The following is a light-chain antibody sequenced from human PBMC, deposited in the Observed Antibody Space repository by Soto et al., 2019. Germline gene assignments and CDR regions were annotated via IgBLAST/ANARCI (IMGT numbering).Light chain of an antibody. CDR1: SSDVGGYNY. Sequence: SALPQPASVSGSPGQSITISCTGTSSDVGGYNYVSWYQQHPGKAPKLMIYDVSNRPSGVSNRFSGSKSGNTASLTISGLQAEDEADYYCSSYTSSSTFFGTGTKVTVL. V-gene: IGLV2-14*01. CDR3: SSYTSSSTF. CDR2: DVS. J-gene: IGLJ1*01.